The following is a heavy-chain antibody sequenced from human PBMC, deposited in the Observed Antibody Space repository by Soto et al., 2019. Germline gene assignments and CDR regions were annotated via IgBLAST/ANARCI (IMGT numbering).Heavy chain of an antibody. CDR1: GFNLSHPW. V-gene: IGHV3-15*01. CDR3: TTGIYYDILTGYHNVAY. CDR2: IKSKTDGGTA. J-gene: IGHJ4*02. Sequence: LRLSCVASGFNLSHPWMTWVRQAAGKGLEWVGRIKSKTDGGTADYAAPVKGRATISRDDSKNTVYLQMNSLKTEDTAVYYCTTGIYYDILTGYHNVAYWGQGALVTVSS. D-gene: IGHD3-9*01.